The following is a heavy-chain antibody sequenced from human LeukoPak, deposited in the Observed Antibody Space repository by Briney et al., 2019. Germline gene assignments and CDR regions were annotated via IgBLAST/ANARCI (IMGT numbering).Heavy chain of an antibody. D-gene: IGHD4-23*01. CDR2: INWNGGST. CDR3: VRAVVTDYYYYYMDV. V-gene: IGHV3-20*04. CDR1: GLTFDDYG. J-gene: IGHJ6*03. Sequence: GGSLRLSCAASGLTFDDYGMSWVHQAPGKGLEWVSGINWNGGSTGYADSVKGRFTISRDNAKNSLYLQMNSLRVEDTALYYCVRAVVTDYYYYYMDVWGRGTTVTVSS.